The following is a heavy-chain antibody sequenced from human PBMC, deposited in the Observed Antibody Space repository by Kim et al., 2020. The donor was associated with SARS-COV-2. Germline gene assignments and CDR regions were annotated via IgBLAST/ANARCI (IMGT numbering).Heavy chain of an antibody. Sequence: GGSLRLSCAASGFTFSGSAMHWVRQASGKGLEWVGRIRSKANSYATAYAASVKGRFTISRDDSKNTAYLQMNSLKTEVTAVYYCTRHDGGVYYYASSGYYSLWGQGTLVTVSS. D-gene: IGHD3-22*01. J-gene: IGHJ4*02. CDR2: IRSKANSYAT. CDR1: GFTFSGSA. CDR3: TRHDGGVYYYASSGYYSL. V-gene: IGHV3-73*01.